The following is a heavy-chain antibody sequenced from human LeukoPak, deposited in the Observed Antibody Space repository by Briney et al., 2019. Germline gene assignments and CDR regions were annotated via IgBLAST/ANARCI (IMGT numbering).Heavy chain of an antibody. D-gene: IGHD2-2*01. CDR1: GFTFSSYC. CDR2: ISYDGSNK. J-gene: IGHJ4*02. CDR3: ANALGYCSSTSCYGGDY. Sequence: GGSLRLSCAASGFTFSSYCMHWVRQAPGKVLEWVAVISYDGSNKYYGDSVKGRFTISRDNSKNTLYLQMNSLRAEDTAVYYCANALGYCSSTSCYGGDYWGQGTLVTVSS. V-gene: IGHV3-30*18.